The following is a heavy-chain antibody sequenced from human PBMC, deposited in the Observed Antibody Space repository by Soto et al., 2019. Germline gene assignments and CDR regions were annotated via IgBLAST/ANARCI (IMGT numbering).Heavy chain of an antibody. D-gene: IGHD2-21*01. Sequence: QLQLLESGPGLVKASETLSLTCNVSGGSISTSRSYWAWIRQPPGKGLEWLANIFYSGSTYYNPSLASRVTVSVETSKNEFSLKLRSVTAADTAVYYCARQPTTGDTDLWFDPWGQGPLFTVSS. CDR3: ARQPTTGDTDLWFDP. CDR1: GGSISTSRSY. CDR2: IFYSGST. V-gene: IGHV4-39*01. J-gene: IGHJ5*02.